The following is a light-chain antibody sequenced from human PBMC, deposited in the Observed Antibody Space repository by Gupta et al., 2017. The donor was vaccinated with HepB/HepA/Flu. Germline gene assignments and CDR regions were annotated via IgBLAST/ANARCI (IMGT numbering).Light chain of an antibody. Sequence: DIRMTQSPSSLSASVGDTVSITCRASQNIRISLNWYQQKPGKAPKLLMYSASSLQSGVSSKFSGSGSGTDFTLTINELQPEDFATYYCQQTDNAPGIFGQGTKMEIK. J-gene: IGKJ2*02. CDR3: QQTDNAPGI. CDR2: SAS. CDR1: QNIRIS. V-gene: IGKV1-39*01.